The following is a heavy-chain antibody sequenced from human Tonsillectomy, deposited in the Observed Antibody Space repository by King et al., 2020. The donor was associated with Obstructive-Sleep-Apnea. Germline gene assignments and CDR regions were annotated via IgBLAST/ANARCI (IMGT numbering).Heavy chain of an antibody. CDR1: GFTFSSYW. D-gene: IGHD1-26*01. CDR3: ARGKIVGATWVDY. V-gene: IGHV3-7*01. J-gene: IGHJ4*02. Sequence: QLVQSGGGLVQPGGSLRLSCAASGFTFSSYWMSWVRQAPGKGLEWVANIKQDGSEKYYVDSVKGRFTISRDNAKNSLYLQMNSLRAEDTAVYYCARGKIVGATWVDYWGQGTLVTVSS. CDR2: IKQDGSEK.